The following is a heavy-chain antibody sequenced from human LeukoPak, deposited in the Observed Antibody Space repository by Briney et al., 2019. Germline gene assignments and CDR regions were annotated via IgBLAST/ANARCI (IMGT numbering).Heavy chain of an antibody. Sequence: ASVKVSCKASGGTFSSYAISWVRQAPGKGLEWMGGFDPEDGETIYAQKFQGRVTMTEDTSTDTAYMELSSLRSEDTAVYYCATHEGTMVRGVMGEFDYWGQGTLVTVSS. CDR3: ATHEGTMVRGVMGEFDY. V-gene: IGHV1-24*01. J-gene: IGHJ4*02. D-gene: IGHD3-10*01. CDR1: GGTFSSYA. CDR2: FDPEDGET.